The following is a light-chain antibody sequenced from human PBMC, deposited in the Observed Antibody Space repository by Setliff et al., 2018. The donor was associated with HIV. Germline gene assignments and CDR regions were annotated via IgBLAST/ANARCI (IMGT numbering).Light chain of an antibody. V-gene: IGLV1-51*02. CDR2: ENY. Sequence: PGQDVTISCSGNSSNIGSNYVSWYKQFPGTAPKLLIYENYKRPSGISDRFSGSKSGTSATLGIAGLQTGDEADYYCGTWETTLSLGCVFGSGTKVTVL. CDR3: GTWETTLSLGCV. J-gene: IGLJ1*01. CDR1: SSNIGSNY.